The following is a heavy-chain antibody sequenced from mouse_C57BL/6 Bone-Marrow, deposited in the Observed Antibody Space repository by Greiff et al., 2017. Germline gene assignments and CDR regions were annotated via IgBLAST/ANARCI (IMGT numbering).Heavy chain of an antibody. J-gene: IGHJ3*01. V-gene: IGHV1-15*01. Sequence: QVQLQQSGAELVRPGASVTLSCKASGYTFTDYEMHWVKQTPVHGLEWIGAIDPETGGTAYNQKFKGKAILTADKSSSTAYMELRSLTSDDSAVYYCSRTGYYGSGYGWGQGTLVTVSA. CDR2: IDPETGGT. D-gene: IGHD1-1*01. CDR1: GYTFTDYE. CDR3: SRTGYYGSGYG.